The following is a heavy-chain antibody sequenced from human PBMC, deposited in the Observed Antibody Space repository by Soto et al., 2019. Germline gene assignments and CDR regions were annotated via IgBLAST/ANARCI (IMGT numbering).Heavy chain of an antibody. CDR1: GYTFTSYY. Sequence: GASVKVSCKASGYTFTSYYMHWVRQAPGQGLEWMGIINPSGGSTSYAQKFQGRVTMTRDTSTSTVYMELSSLRSEDTAVYYCVRSYSAHDYYYYYGMEVWGQGTTVTVSS. V-gene: IGHV1-46*01. CDR2: INPSGGST. D-gene: IGHD3-10*01. CDR3: VRSYSAHDYYYYYGMEV. J-gene: IGHJ6*01.